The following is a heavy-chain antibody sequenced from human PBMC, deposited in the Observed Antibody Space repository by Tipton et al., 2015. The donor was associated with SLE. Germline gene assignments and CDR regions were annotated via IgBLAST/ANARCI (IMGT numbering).Heavy chain of an antibody. V-gene: IGHV4-39*07. Sequence: TLSLTCTVSSGSISSYYWGWIRQPPGKGLEWIGSIYYSGGTYYNPSLKSRVTISVDTSKNQFSLKLSSVTAADTAVYYCARGSGSYGDFDYWGQGTLVTVSS. D-gene: IGHD1-26*01. CDR2: IYYSGGT. J-gene: IGHJ4*02. CDR3: ARGSGSYGDFDY. CDR1: SGSISSYY.